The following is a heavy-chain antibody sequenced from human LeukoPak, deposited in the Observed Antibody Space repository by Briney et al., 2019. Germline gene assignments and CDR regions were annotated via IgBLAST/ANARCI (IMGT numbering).Heavy chain of an antibody. J-gene: IGHJ4*02. D-gene: IGHD1-20*01. CDR1: GFSLSTSGVG. Sequence: SGPTLVKPTQTLTLTCAFSGFSLSTSGVGVGWIRQPPGKALEWLALIYWDDDKRYSPSLKSRPTITKDTSKNQVVLTMTNMDPVDTATYYCAHGTVQYNWNVGLDYWGQGTLVTVSS. V-gene: IGHV2-5*02. CDR3: AHGTVQYNWNVGLDY. CDR2: IYWDDDK.